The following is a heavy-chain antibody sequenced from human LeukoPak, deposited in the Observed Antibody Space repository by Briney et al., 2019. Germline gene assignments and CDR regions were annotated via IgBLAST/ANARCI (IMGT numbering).Heavy chain of an antibody. CDR1: GGSIRSGGYY. D-gene: IGHD6-13*01. V-gene: IGHV4-31*03. J-gene: IGHJ4*02. CDR3: ATFSWYNHFDY. Sequence: SETLSLTCTVSGGSIRSGGYYWSWIRQHPGNGLEWIGYIYYSESTYYHPSLKSRVTISVDTSKNQFSLKLSSVTAADTAVYYCATFSWYNHFDYWGQGTLVTVSS. CDR2: IYYSEST.